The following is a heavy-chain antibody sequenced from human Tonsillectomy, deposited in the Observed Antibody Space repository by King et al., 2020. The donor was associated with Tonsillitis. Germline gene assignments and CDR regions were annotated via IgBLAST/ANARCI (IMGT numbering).Heavy chain of an antibody. V-gene: IGHV4-30-4*07. D-gene: IGHD3-16*01. CDR3: ASLDPGECAFDI. CDR2: IYYSGST. J-gene: IGHJ3*02. CDR1: GGSISSGGYS. Sequence: VQLQESGPGLVKPSQTLSLTCAVSGGSISSGGYSWSWIRQPPGQGLEWIGYIYYSGSTYYNPPLKSRVTISVDKSKNQFSLKLSSVTAADTAVYYCASLDPGECAFDIWGQGTMVTVPS.